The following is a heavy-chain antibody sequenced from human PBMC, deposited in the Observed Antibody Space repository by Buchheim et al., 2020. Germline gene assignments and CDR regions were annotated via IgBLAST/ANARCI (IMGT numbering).Heavy chain of an antibody. CDR2: INPSDGST. CDR1: GYTFTNYD. J-gene: IGHJ5*02. V-gene: IGHV1-46*01. D-gene: IGHD3-3*01. CDR3: ARCPARITIFGVVGTRPTWFDP. Sequence: QVQLVQSGAEVKKTGASVKVSCKASGYTFTNYDMHWVRQAPGQGLEWMGVINPSDGSTTYAQKFQGRVTMISDTSTNPVYMELSSLRSDDTAVYYCARCPARITIFGVVGTRPTWFDPWGQGTL.